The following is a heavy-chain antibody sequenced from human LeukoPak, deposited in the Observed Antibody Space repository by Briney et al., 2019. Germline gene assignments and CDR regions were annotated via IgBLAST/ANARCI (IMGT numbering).Heavy chain of an antibody. V-gene: IGHV3-30-3*01. J-gene: IGHJ6*02. CDR2: ISSDGSNK. CDR1: GFTFSSYA. CDR3: ARDLPITMVRGVTFYYYYGMDV. D-gene: IGHD3-10*01. Sequence: GGSLRLSCAASGFTFSSYAMHWARQPPGKGLECVAVISSDGSNKYYADSVKGRFTISRDNYKNTLYLQMYSLRAEDTAVYYCARDLPITMVRGVTFYYYYGMDVWGQGTTVTVSS.